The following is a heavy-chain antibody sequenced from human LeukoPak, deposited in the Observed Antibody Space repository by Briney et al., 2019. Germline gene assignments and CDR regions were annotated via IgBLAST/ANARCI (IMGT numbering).Heavy chain of an antibody. CDR3: AKDHGMITFGGVIVPEYYFDY. D-gene: IGHD3-16*02. CDR1: GFTFSSYS. J-gene: IGHJ4*02. V-gene: IGHV3-23*01. Sequence: GGSLRLSCAASGFTFSSYSMSWVRQAPGKGLEWVSAISGSGGSTYYADSVKGRFTISRDNSKNTLYLQMNSLRAEDTAVYYCAKDHGMITFGGVIVPEYYFDYWGQGTLVTVSS. CDR2: ISGSGGST.